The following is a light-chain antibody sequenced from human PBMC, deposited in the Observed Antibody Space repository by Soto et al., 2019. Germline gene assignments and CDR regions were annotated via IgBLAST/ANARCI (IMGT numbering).Light chain of an antibody. V-gene: IGLV2-11*01. CDR1: SSDVGDYEH. Sequence: QSVLTQPPSVSGSPGQSVTISCTVTSSDVGDYEHVSWYQQAPGTAPKLIIFDVNKRPSGVPDRFSGSKSGNTASLTISGLQAEDEADYYCCSYIGHYIYVFGTGTKLTVL. CDR2: DVN. CDR3: CSYIGHYIYV. J-gene: IGLJ1*01.